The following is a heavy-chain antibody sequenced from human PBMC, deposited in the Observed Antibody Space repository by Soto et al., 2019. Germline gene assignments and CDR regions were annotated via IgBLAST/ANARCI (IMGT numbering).Heavy chain of an antibody. CDR1: GGSIGSYY. CDR3: ARRYGGNFDY. V-gene: IGHV4-59*01. CDR2: IYYSGST. J-gene: IGHJ4*02. D-gene: IGHD3-16*01. Sequence: QVQLQESGPGLVKPSETLSLTCTVSGGSIGSYYWSWIRQPPGKGLEWIGYIYYSGSTNYNPSLKGRVTISVDTSKNQFSLKLSSVTAADTAVYYCARRYGGNFDYWGQGTLVTVSS.